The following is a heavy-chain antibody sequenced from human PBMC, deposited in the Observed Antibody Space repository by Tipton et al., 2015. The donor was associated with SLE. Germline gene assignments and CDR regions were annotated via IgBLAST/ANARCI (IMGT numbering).Heavy chain of an antibody. D-gene: IGHD3-22*01. CDR2: INPSGPTT. J-gene: IGHJ6*02. CDR1: GYTFTSNN. CDR3: ARDYYHRSGTCMDL. V-gene: IGHV1-46*01. Sequence: QLVQSGAEVKKPGASVKVSCKASGYTFTSNNIHWVRQAPGQGLEWMGIINPSGPTTNYAPKFQGRVTMTRDTSTDTVYMELSSLRSDDTAVYYCARDYYHRSGTCMDLWGQGTTVTVSS.